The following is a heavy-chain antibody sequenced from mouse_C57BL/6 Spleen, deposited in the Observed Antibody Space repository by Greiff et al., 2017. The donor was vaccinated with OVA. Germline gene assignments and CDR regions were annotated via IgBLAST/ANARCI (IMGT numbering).Heavy chain of an antibody. D-gene: IGHD1-1*01. J-gene: IGHJ2*01. Sequence: EVKLEESGGGLVQPGGSLKLSCVASGFTFSNYWMNWVRQSPEKGLEWVAQIRLKSDNYATHYAESVKGRFTISRDDSKSNVYLQMNNLRAEDTGIYYCTGDYYGSSHFDYWGQGTTLTVSS. CDR2: IRLKSDNYAT. V-gene: IGHV6-3*01. CDR3: TGDYYGSSHFDY. CDR1: GFTFSNYW.